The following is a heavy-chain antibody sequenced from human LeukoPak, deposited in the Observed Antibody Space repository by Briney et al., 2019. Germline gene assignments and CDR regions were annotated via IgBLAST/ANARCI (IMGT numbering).Heavy chain of an antibody. CDR2: IKQDGSEK. Sequence: GGSLRLSCAVSGFKFSSNWMSWVRQAPGKGLEWVANIKQDGSEKYYVDSVKGRFTISRDNAKNSLYLQMNSLRAEDTAVYYCAREGPSVTPYYWGQGTLVTASS. CDR1: GFKFSSNW. CDR3: AREGPSVTPYY. D-gene: IGHD4-17*01. J-gene: IGHJ4*02. V-gene: IGHV3-7*01.